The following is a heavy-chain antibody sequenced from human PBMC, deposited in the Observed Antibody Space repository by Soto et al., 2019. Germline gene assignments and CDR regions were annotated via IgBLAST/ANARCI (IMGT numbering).Heavy chain of an antibody. D-gene: IGHD6-19*01. CDR1: GFTFSSYS. Sequence: GGSLRLSCAASGFTFSSYSMNWVRQAPGKGLEWVSYISSGSSTIYYADSVKGQFTISRDNAQNSLYLQMNSLRAEDTAVYYCAKTYSSGRGAFDVWGQGTMVTVSS. CDR2: ISSGSSTI. J-gene: IGHJ3*01. CDR3: AKTYSSGRGAFDV. V-gene: IGHV3-48*01.